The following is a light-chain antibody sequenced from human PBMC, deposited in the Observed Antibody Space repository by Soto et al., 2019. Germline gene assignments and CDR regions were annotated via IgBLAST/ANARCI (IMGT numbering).Light chain of an antibody. V-gene: IGLV2-11*01. Sequence: QSVLTQPRSVSGSPGQSVTISCTRTSSDVGGYNYVSWYQQYPGKAPKVMIYAVTKRPSGVPDRISGSKSGNTASLTISGLQAVDEADYYCCSYAGSYTHYVFGTGTKVTVL. CDR2: AVT. CDR3: CSYAGSYTHYV. J-gene: IGLJ1*01. CDR1: SSDVGGYNY.